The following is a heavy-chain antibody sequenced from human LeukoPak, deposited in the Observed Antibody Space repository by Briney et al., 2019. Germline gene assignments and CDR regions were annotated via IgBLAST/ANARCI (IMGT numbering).Heavy chain of an antibody. CDR3: ARRPIVGATDWFDP. CDR2: INPNSGGS. D-gene: IGHD1-26*01. CDR1: GYTFTGYY. V-gene: IGHV1-2*02. J-gene: IGHJ5*02. Sequence: ASVKVSCKASGYTFTGYYMHWVRQAPGQGLEWMGWINPNSGGSNYAQKFQGRVTMTRDTSISTAYMELRSLRSDDTAVYYCARRPIVGATDWFDPWGQGTLVTVSS.